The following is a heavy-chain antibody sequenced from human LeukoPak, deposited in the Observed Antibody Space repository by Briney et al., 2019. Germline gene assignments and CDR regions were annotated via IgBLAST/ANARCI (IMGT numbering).Heavy chain of an antibody. CDR1: GFPFDSYW. V-gene: IGHV3-74*01. J-gene: IGHJ6*04. Sequence: EPGGSLRLARAASGFPFDSYWMYWVRHAPGKGPVWVSQISDDGSSTRSADSVKGRVTISRDNAKNTLYLQMNSLRVEDTAVYYCARDPSSLEWLGGDVWGKGPTVTVSS. CDR2: ISDDGSST. CDR3: ARDPSSLEWLGGDV. D-gene: IGHD3-3*01.